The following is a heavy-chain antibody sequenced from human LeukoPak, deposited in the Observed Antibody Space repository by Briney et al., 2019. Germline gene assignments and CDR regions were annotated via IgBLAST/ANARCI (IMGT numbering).Heavy chain of an antibody. CDR1: GGSISSYY. Sequence: SETLSLTCTVSGGSISSYYWSWIRQPAGKGLEWIGRIYTSGSTNYNPSLKSRVTISVDTSKNQFSLRLNSVTAADTAVYYCARGLITMVRGVNNLDAFDIWGQGTMVTVSS. J-gene: IGHJ3*02. V-gene: IGHV4-4*07. CDR2: IYTSGST. CDR3: ARGLITMVRGVNNLDAFDI. D-gene: IGHD3-10*01.